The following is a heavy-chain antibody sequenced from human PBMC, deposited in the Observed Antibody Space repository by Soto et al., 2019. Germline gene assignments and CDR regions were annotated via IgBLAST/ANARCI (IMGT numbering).Heavy chain of an antibody. CDR1: GGTFSSYT. Sequence: KVSCKASGGTFSSYTISWVRQAPGQGREWMGRIIPILGIANYAQKFQGRVTITADKSTSTAYMELSSLRSEDTAVYYRASGTYYYDSSGYYVFDYWGQGTLVTSPQ. CDR2: IIPILGIA. CDR3: ASGTYYYDSSGYYVFDY. J-gene: IGHJ4*02. D-gene: IGHD3-22*01. V-gene: IGHV1-69*02.